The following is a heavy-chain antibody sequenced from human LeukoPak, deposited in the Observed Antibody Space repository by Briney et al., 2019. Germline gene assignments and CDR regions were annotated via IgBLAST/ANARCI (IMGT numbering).Heavy chain of an antibody. CDR1: GFSFGKYW. J-gene: IGHJ4*02. Sequence: GGSLRLSCVASGFSFGKYWMSWVRQAPGKGLEWVANIKLDGSEKNYVDSVKGRFTISRDNTKNSLYLQMNSLRAEDMAVFYCARDQYDTWSRRGNFDSWGQGTLVIVSS. CDR2: IKLDGSEK. D-gene: IGHD3/OR15-3a*01. V-gene: IGHV3-7*03. CDR3: ARDQYDTWSRRGNFDS.